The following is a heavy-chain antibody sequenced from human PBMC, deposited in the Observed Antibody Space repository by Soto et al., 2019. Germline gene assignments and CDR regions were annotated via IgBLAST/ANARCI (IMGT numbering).Heavy chain of an antibody. CDR1: GGTFSTSG. J-gene: IGHJ4*02. CDR3: ARARWESNYIYAFLDY. Sequence: QMQLVQSGAEVKKPGSSVKVSCEASGGTFSTSGISWVRQAPGQGPEWMGGIIPIFGIPNYAQKFQGRVTITADKSTSTAYMELSSLRSEDTAVYYCARARWESNYIYAFLDYWGQGTLVTVSS. V-gene: IGHV1-69*17. CDR2: IIPIFGIP. D-gene: IGHD1-26*01.